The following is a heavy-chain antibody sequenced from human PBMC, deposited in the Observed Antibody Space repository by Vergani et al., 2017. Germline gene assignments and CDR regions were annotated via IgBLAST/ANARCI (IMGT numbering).Heavy chain of an antibody. CDR3: ARRLYGVHGDYPTWFDY. J-gene: IGHJ4*02. CDR1: GYSFTSYW. V-gene: IGHV5-51*01. Sequence: EVQLVQSGAEVKKPGESLKISCKGSGYSFTSYWIGWVRQMPGKGLAWMGIIYPGDSDTRYSPSFQGQVTISADKSISTAYLQWSSLKAADTAMYYCARRLYGVHGDYPTWFDYWGQGTLVTVSS. CDR2: IYPGDSDT. D-gene: IGHD4-17*01.